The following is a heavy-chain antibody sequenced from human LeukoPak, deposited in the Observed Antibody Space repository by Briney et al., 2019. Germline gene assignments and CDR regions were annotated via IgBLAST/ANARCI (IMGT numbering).Heavy chain of an antibody. Sequence: ASVKVSCKTSGYTFSTYAIHWVRQAPGQGLEWMGWINADNGNTKYSQKFQDRVTMTTDTSTSTAYMELRSLRSDDTAVYYCARDQREAHYYDSSGYYHDAFDIWGQGTMVTVSS. CDR3: ARDQREAHYYDSSGYYHDAFDI. J-gene: IGHJ3*02. V-gene: IGHV1-3*01. CDR2: INADNGNT. D-gene: IGHD3-22*01. CDR1: GYTFSTYA.